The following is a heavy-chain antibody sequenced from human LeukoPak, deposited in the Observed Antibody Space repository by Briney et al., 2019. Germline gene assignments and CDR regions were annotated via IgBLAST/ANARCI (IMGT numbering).Heavy chain of an antibody. J-gene: IGHJ3*02. CDR1: GGSISSYY. Sequence: PSETLSLTCTVSGGSISSYYWSWIRQPPGKGLEWIGYIYYSGSTNYNPSLKSRVTISVDTSQNQFSLKLSSVTAADTAVYYCAGIVVVPAVYDAFDIWGQGTMVTVSS. V-gene: IGHV4-59*01. CDR3: AGIVVVPAVYDAFDI. D-gene: IGHD2-2*01. CDR2: IYYSGST.